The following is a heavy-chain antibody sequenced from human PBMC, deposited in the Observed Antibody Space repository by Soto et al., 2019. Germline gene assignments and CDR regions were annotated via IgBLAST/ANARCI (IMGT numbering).Heavy chain of an antibody. J-gene: IGHJ4*02. CDR1: GYTLTDYY. D-gene: IGHD3-10*01. CDR3: RRGPIGVGAPHYIDY. V-gene: IGHV1-2*02. CDR2: INPNTGAT. Sequence: QVQLVQSGAEVNKPGASVKVSCKDSGYTLTDYYLHWVRQAPGQGLEWLGWINPNTGATNSAHQFQGRVTMTRHTSINTGYMEVRNLRSDETAVDFCRRGPIGVGAPHYIDYWAQGTLVTVSS.